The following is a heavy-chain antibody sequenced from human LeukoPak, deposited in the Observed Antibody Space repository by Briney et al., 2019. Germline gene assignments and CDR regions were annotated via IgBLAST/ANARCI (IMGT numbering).Heavy chain of an antibody. CDR1: GFTFSSYA. Sequence: GGSLRLSCAASGFTFSSYAMHWVRQAPGKGLEWVAVISYDGSNKYYADSVKGRFTISRDNSKNTLYLQMNSLRAEDTAVYYCARDPGGYDSSGPLDYWGQGTLVTVSS. D-gene: IGHD3-22*01. CDR2: ISYDGSNK. J-gene: IGHJ4*02. V-gene: IGHV3-30*01. CDR3: ARDPGGYDSSGPLDY.